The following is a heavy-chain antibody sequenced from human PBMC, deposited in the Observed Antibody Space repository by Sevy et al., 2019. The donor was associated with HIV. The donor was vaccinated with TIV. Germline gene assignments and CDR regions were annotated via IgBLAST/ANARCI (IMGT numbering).Heavy chain of an antibody. CDR1: GFTFSSYD. CDR2: ITGAGGTT. J-gene: IGHJ4*02. D-gene: IGHD6-13*01. CDR3: AKDRYTGSLRLFDS. V-gene: IGHV3-23*01. Sequence: GGSLRLSCAASGFTFSSYDMSWVRQAPGKGLEWVSAITGAGGTTHYGDSVKGRFTISKDNSKSTLYLQMSSLRAEDTAVYYCAKDRYTGSLRLFDSWGQGTLVTVSS.